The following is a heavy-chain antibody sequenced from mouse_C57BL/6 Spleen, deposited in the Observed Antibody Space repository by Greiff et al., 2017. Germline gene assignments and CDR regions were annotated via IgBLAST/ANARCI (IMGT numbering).Heavy chain of an antibody. CDR1: GYTFTDYN. J-gene: IGHJ3*01. D-gene: IGHD3-2*02. CDR3: AKDSSGIHSSFAY. Sequence: EVQLQQSGPELVKPGASVKMSCKASGYTFTDYNMHWVKQSHGKSLEWIGYINPNNGGTSYNQKFKGKATLTVNTSSSTAYLELASLTSEGSAVYYCAKDSSGIHSSFAYWGQGTLVTVSA. CDR2: INPNNGGT. V-gene: IGHV1-22*01.